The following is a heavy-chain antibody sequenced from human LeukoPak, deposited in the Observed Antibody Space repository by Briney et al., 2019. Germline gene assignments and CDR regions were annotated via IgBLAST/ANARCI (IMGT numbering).Heavy chain of an antibody. J-gene: IGHJ5*02. CDR1: GGTFSSYA. V-gene: IGHV1-69*05. CDR3: ASGGYCGGDCYRGGWFDP. Sequence: ASVKVSCKASGGTFSSYAISWVRQAPGKGLEWMGRIITIFGTANYAQKFQGRVTITTDESTSTAYMELSSLRSEDTAVYYCASGGYCGGDCYRGGWFDPWGQGTLSPSPQ. CDR2: IITIFGTA. D-gene: IGHD2-21*02.